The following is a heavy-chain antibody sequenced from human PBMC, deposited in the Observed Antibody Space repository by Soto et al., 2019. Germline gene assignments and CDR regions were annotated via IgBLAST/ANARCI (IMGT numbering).Heavy chain of an antibody. Sequence: LSLTCAVYGASLSDNYCNWLRQPPGKGLEWIGSIYHGGSTYYNPSLNSRVTLSIDMTNNHVSLILNSVTAADTAVYYCARVGPWVPYYYDSSPYTFENWFDPWGQGTLVTVSS. V-gene: IGHV4-34*01. CDR3: ARVGPWVPYYYDSSPYTFENWFDP. CDR1: GASLSDNY. J-gene: IGHJ5*02. D-gene: IGHD3-22*01. CDR2: IYHGGST.